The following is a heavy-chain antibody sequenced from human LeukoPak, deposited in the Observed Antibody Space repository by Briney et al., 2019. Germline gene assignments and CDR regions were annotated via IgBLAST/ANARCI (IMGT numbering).Heavy chain of an antibody. CDR1: GYTFISFD. Sequence: RASVKVSCKASGYTFISFDINWLRQATGQGLEWMGWMNPNSGNTGYAQKFQGRVTITRNTSVSTAYMELSSLRSEDTAVYYCARDYGDYGVVWFDPWGQGTLVTVSS. V-gene: IGHV1-8*03. D-gene: IGHD4-17*01. J-gene: IGHJ5*02. CDR3: ARDYGDYGVVWFDP. CDR2: MNPNSGNT.